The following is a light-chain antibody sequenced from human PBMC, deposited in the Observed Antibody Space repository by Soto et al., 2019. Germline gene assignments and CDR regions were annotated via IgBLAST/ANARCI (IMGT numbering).Light chain of an antibody. J-gene: IGKJ4*01. CDR3: MQALQTPLT. V-gene: IGKV2-28*01. CDR1: QSLLHSNGYNY. Sequence: DIVMTQSPLSLPVTPGEPASISCRSSQSLLHSNGYNYLDWYLQKPGQSPQLLIYLGSNRASGVTDRFIGSGSGTDFTLKISRVEAEDVGVYYCMQALQTPLTFGVGTKVEIK. CDR2: LGS.